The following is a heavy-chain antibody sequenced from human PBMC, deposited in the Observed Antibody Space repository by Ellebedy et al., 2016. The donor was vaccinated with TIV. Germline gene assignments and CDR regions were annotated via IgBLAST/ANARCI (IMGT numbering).Heavy chain of an antibody. CDR3: AKRYRSYFGY. V-gene: IGHV3-7*01. J-gene: IGHJ4*02. Sequence: GESLKISCAASGFTFSSNWMSWVRQAPGKGLEWVANIKQDGSDKFYVDSVKGRFTISRDNSKNTLYLQMNSLREGDTAVYYCAKRYRSYFGYWGQGTLVTVSS. CDR2: IKQDGSDK. D-gene: IGHD1-1*01. CDR1: GFTFSSNW.